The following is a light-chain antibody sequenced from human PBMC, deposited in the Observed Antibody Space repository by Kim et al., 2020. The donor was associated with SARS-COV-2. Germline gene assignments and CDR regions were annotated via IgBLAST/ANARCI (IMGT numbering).Light chain of an antibody. J-gene: IGKJ4*01. V-gene: IGKV3-11*01. CDR2: DAS. CDR1: QSVSHH. CDR3: QQRYSWPPLT. Sequence: EIVLTQSPAPLSLSPGERATLSCRASQSVSHHLAWYQQKRGQAPRLLIYDASNRATGIPARFSGSGSGTDFTLTINSLEPEDLAVYYCQQRYSWPPLTFGGGTKVDIK.